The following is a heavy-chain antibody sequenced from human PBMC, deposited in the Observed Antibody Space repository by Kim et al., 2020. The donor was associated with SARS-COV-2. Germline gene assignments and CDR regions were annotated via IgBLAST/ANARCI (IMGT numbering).Heavy chain of an antibody. Sequence: YHPALKSRVSLSLVTSKNQFSLKLRSVTDADSAKYYCASGDGIWSWKFDFWGQGVLVTVSS. V-gene: IGHV4-59*09. D-gene: IGHD6-13*01. CDR3: ASGDGIWSWKFDF. J-gene: IGHJ4*02.